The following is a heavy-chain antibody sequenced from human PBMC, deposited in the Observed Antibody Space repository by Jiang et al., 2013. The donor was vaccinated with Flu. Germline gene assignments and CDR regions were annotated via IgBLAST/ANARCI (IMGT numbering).Heavy chain of an antibody. CDR2: PNIYSGEA. Sequence: SCKASGYTFNNYGIGWVRQAPGQGLEWVGWPNIYSGEANYGQNFQGRVTVTADTTTSTAYMEVRSLRSDDTAMYYCARDWNFIYDFWGQGTPDHRLL. CDR1: GYTFNNYG. V-gene: IGHV1-18*01. J-gene: IGHJ4*02. D-gene: IGHD3/OR15-3a*01. CDR3: ARDWNFIYDF.